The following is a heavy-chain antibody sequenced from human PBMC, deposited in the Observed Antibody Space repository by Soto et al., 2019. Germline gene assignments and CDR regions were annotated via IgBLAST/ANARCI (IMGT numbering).Heavy chain of an antibody. CDR2: ISSSSSYI. J-gene: IGHJ4*02. CDR3: ARRSTVAGISAVDY. V-gene: IGHV3-21*01. Sequence: EVQLVESGGGLVKPGGSLRLSCAASGFTFSSYSMNWVRQAPGKGLEWVSSISSSSSYIYYADSVKGRFTISRDNAKNSLYLQMNSLRAEDTAVYYCARRSTVAGISAVDYWGQGTLVTVSS. D-gene: IGHD6-19*01. CDR1: GFTFSSYS.